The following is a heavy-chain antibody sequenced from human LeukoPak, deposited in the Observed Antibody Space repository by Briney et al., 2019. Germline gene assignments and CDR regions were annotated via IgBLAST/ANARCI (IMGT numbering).Heavy chain of an antibody. V-gene: IGHV3-21*04. CDR2: ISFSSSYI. Sequence: GGSLRLSCAASGFTFSSYSMNWVRQAPGKGLEWVSSISFSSSYIYYAGSVKGRFTISRDNAKNSLYLQMNSLRAEDTAVYYCAFDCSGGSCYINWGQGTLVTVSS. J-gene: IGHJ4*02. CDR3: AFDCSGGSCYIN. CDR1: GFTFSSYS. D-gene: IGHD2-15*01.